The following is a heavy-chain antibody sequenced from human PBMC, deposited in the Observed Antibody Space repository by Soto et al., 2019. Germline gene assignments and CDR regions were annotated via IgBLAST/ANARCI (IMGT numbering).Heavy chain of an antibody. Sequence: PSETLSLTCTVSGGSISSYYWSWIRQPPGKGLEWIGYIYYSGSTNYNPSLKSRVTISVDTSKNQFSLKLSSVTAADTAVYYCAREGQICSGGSCSSWFDPWGQGNLVTVSS. CDR1: GGSISSYY. J-gene: IGHJ5*02. CDR3: AREGQICSGGSCSSWFDP. D-gene: IGHD2-15*01. V-gene: IGHV4-59*01. CDR2: IYYSGST.